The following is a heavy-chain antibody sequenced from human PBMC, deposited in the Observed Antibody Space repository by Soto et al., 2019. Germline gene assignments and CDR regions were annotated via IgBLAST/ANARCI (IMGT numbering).Heavy chain of an antibody. CDR2: IYHSGST. J-gene: IGHJ4*02. CDR3: ARDPGRAVALD. V-gene: IGHV4-39*07. Sequence: SETLSLTCTVSGGSVSSSSYSWGWIRQSPGKGLEWIGEIYHSGSTNCNPSLKSRVSISVDTSKNQFSLEIYSVTASDTAIYYCARDPGRAVALDWGEGTLVTVSS. CDR1: GGSVSSSSYS. D-gene: IGHD6-19*01.